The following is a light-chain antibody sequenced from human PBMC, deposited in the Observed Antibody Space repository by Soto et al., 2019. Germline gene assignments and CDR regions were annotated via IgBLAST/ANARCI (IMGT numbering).Light chain of an antibody. J-gene: IGLJ3*02. CDR2: EVS. CDR3: TSYAGDTSLGV. Sequence: QSALTQPPAASGSPGQSVTISCTGTSSDVGGYNYVSWYQQHPGKAPKLMIYEVSKRPSGVPDRFSGSKSGNTASLTVSGLQAEDEADYNCTSYAGDTSLGVLGGGTKLTVL. V-gene: IGLV2-8*01. CDR1: SSDVGGYNY.